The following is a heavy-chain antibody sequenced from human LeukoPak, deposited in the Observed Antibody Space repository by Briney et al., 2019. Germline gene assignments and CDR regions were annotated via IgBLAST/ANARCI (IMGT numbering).Heavy chain of an antibody. CDR2: VWNDGSDD. J-gene: IGHJ4*02. D-gene: IGHD5-24*01. CDR1: GFSFTNYG. Sequence: GGSLRLSCTASGFSFTNYGMHWVRQAPGKGLEWVAVVWNDGSDDYYRDSVKGRFTISGDNSKNTVYLQMNSLRAEDTALYYCARETATTETFDYWGQGVLVTVSS. V-gene: IGHV3-33*01. CDR3: ARETATTETFDY.